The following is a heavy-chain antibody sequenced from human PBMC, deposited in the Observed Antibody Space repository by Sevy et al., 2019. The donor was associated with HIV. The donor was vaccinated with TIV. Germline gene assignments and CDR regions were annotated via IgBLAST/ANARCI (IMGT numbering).Heavy chain of an antibody. CDR2: INQDGSEK. CDR3: AREGSAYDTYYYHYAMDV. J-gene: IGHJ6*02. D-gene: IGHD5-12*01. V-gene: IGHV3-7*01. CDR1: GFTFKSYW. Sequence: GGSLRLSCAASGFTFKSYWMTWVRQAPGKGLEWVANINQDGSEKYYSDSLKGRFSISRDNSKNSVHLQINTLRAEDTAVYYCAREGSAYDTYYYHYAMDVWGQGTTVTDSS.